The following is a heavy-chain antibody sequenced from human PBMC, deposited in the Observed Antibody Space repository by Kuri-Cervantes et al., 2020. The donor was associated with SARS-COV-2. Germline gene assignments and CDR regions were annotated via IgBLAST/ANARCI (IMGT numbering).Heavy chain of an antibody. D-gene: IGHD3-22*01. CDR2: ITPIFGTA. Sequence: SVKVSCKASGGTFSSYAISWVRQAPGQGLEWMGGITPIFGTANYAQKFQGRVTITADESTSTAYMELSSLRSEDTAVYYCARDFIDRGRHYDSSGYSFENYYYYYYMDVWGKGTTVTVSS. CDR1: GGTFSSYA. CDR3: ARDFIDRGRHYDSSGYSFENYYYYYYMDV. V-gene: IGHV1-69*13. J-gene: IGHJ6*03.